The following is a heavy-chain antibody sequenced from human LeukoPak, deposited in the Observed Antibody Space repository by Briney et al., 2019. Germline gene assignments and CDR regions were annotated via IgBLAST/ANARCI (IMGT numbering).Heavy chain of an antibody. D-gene: IGHD3-10*01. CDR3: ARSITMVRGALPYYFDY. J-gene: IGHJ4*02. Sequence: ASVKVSCKASGYTFTSYGISWVRQAPGQGLEWMGWISAYNGNTNYAQKFQGRVTMTTDTSTSTAYMELRSLRSDDTAVYYCARSITMVRGALPYYFDYWGQGTLVTVSS. CDR2: ISAYNGNT. CDR1: GYTFTSYG. V-gene: IGHV1-18*01.